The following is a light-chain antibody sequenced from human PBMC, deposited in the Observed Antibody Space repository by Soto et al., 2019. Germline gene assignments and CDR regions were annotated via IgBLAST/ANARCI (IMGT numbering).Light chain of an antibody. CDR1: QSISSW. J-gene: IGKJ1*01. Sequence: DIQRTQSPSTLSASVGDRVTITCRASQSISSWLAWYQQKPGKAPKLRIYKASSLESGVPSRLSGSGSGTEFTLTISSLQPDDFATYYCQQYNSYWTFGQGTKVDIK. CDR3: QQYNSYWT. CDR2: KAS. V-gene: IGKV1-5*03.